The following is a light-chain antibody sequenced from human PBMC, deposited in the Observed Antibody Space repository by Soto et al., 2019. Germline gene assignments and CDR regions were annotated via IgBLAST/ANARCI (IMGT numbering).Light chain of an antibody. V-gene: IGKV1-6*01. CDR3: LQYSTYPRT. CDR1: QGIGTE. Sequence: AIQMTQSPSSLSASVGDRVTITCRASQGIGTELGWYQQRPGKAPRLLIYGTSTLQHGVPSRFSGSGSDTDFTLIISSLQPEEFATYYCLQYSTYPRTFGQGTKVEIK. CDR2: GTS. J-gene: IGKJ1*01.